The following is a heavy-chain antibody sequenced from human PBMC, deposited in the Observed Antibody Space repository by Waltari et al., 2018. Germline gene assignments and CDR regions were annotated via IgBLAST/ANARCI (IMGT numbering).Heavy chain of an antibody. V-gene: IGHV4-61*02. Sequence: QVQLQESGPGLVKPSQTLSLTCTVSGGSISSGDYYWSWIRQPPGKGLEWIGRIYTSGSTNYNPSLKCRVTMSVDTSKNQFSLKLSSVTAADTAVYYCARERYFDWLSRFDAFDIWGQGTMVTVSS. CDR3: ARERYFDWLSRFDAFDI. D-gene: IGHD3-9*01. CDR1: GGSISSGDYY. CDR2: IYTSGST. J-gene: IGHJ3*02.